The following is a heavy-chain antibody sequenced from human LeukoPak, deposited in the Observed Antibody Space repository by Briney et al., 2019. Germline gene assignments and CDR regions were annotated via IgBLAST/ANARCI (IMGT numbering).Heavy chain of an antibody. J-gene: IGHJ3*02. Sequence: GGSLRLSCAASGFTFSDYWMSWVRQAPGKGLEWVANIKQDGSEKYYVDSVKGRCTISRDNAKISLHLQMNSLRAEDTAVYYCARDPSAFDIWGQGTMVTVSS. CDR1: GFTFSDYW. CDR3: ARDPSAFDI. CDR2: IKQDGSEK. V-gene: IGHV3-7*05.